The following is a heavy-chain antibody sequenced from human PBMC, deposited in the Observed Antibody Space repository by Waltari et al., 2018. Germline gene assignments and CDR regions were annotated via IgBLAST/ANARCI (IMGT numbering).Heavy chain of an antibody. J-gene: IGHJ6*03. CDR2: IYYSGST. CDR1: GGSISSHY. CDR3: ARDLVEGGYYYMDV. D-gene: IGHD1-26*01. V-gene: IGHV4-59*11. Sequence: QVQLQESGPGLVKPSETLSLTCTVSGGSISSHYWSWIRQPPGKGLEWIGYIYYSGSTNHNPSRKSRVTRSVDTSKNQFSLKLSSVTAADTAVYYCARDLVEGGYYYMDVWGKGTTVTVSS.